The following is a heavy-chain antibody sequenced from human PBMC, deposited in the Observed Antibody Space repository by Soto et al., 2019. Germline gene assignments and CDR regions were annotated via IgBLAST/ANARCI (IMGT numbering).Heavy chain of an antibody. CDR3: ARHGERYCSGGSGRYYGMDV. D-gene: IGHD2-15*01. V-gene: IGHV5-51*01. J-gene: IGHJ6*02. Sequence: PGESLKISCKGSGYSFTTHWIVWVRQMPGKGLEWMGIIYPGDAETRYSPSFQGHVTISADKSISASYLPWRRLEASDSAIYYCARHGERYCSGGSGRYYGMDVWGQGTTVTVSS. CDR1: GYSFTTHW. CDR2: IYPGDAET.